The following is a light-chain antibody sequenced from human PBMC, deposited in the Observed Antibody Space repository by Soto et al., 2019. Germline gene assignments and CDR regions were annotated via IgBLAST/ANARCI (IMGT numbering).Light chain of an antibody. CDR2: EGS. V-gene: IGLV2-23*01. Sequence: QSALTQPASVSGSPGQSITISCTGTSSDVGSYKLVSWYQQHPGKAPKLMIYEGSKRPSGVPDRFSGSKSGNTASLTISGLQAEDEADYYCCSYVGSYSYVFGIGTKVTVL. J-gene: IGLJ1*01. CDR3: CSYVGSYSYV. CDR1: SSDVGSYKL.